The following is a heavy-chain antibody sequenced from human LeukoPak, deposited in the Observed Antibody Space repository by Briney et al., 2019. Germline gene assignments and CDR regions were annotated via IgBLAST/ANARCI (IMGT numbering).Heavy chain of an antibody. CDR3: ARSANRVPAALNWFDP. J-gene: IGHJ5*02. D-gene: IGHD2-2*01. Sequence: SVKVSCKASGGTFSSYTISWVRQAPGQGLEWMGRIIPILGIANYAQKFQGRVTITADKSTSTAYMELSSLRSEDTAVYYCARSANRVPAALNWFDPWAQGTLVTVSS. V-gene: IGHV1-69*02. CDR2: IIPILGIA. CDR1: GGTFSSYT.